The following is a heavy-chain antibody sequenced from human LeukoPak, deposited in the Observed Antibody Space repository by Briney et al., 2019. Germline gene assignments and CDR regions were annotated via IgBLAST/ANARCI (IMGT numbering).Heavy chain of an antibody. V-gene: IGHV3-7*01. D-gene: IGHD2-2*01. J-gene: IGHJ6*03. CDR2: MNQDGSEN. CDR1: GFMFSSYW. Sequence: GALRLSCAASGFMFSSYWMTWVRQAPGKGLEWVANMNQDGSENYYVDSVKGRFTISRDNAKNSLYLQMNSLRAEDTAVYYCARLPVVPAAIIYYYYYYMDVWGKGTTVTVSS. CDR3: ARLPVVPAAIIYYYYYYMDV.